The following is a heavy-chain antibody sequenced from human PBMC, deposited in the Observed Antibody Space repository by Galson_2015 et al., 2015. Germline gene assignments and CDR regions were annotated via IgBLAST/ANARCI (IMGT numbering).Heavy chain of an antibody. CDR1: GFTFSSYG. J-gene: IGHJ5*02. CDR3: ARVRQRIAAAGPSKTYNWFDP. V-gene: IGHV3-30*03. Sequence: SLRLSCAASGFTFSSYGMHWVRQAPGKGLEWVAVISYDGSNKYYADSVKGRFTISRDNSKNTLYLQMNSLRAEDTAVYYCARVRQRIAAAGPSKTYNWFDPWGQGTLVTVSS. CDR2: ISYDGSNK. D-gene: IGHD6-13*01.